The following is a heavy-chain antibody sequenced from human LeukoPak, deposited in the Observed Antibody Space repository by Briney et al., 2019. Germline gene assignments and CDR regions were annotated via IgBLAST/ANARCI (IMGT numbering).Heavy chain of an antibody. CDR1: GGSISSSSYY. CDR2: IYYSGTT. D-gene: IGHD6-13*01. J-gene: IGHJ4*02. CDR3: ARDGDVAAAGTPILYYFDF. Sequence: PSETLSLTCTVSGGSISSSSYYWGWIRQPPGKGLEWIGNIYYSGTTYYTPSLKSRVTISVDTSKNQFSLKLSSVTAADTAVYYCARDGDVAAAGTPILYYFDFWGQGALVTVSS. V-gene: IGHV4-39*07.